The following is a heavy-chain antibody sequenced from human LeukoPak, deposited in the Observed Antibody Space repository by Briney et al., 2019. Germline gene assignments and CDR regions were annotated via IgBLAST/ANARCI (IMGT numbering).Heavy chain of an antibody. J-gene: IGHJ3*02. D-gene: IGHD6-19*01. V-gene: IGHV5-51*01. CDR2: IYPGDSDT. CDR3: ARRYSNGWYGDAFDI. CDR1: GYSFTNYW. Sequence: GESLKISCKGSGYSFTNYWICWVRQMPGKGLEWMGIIYPGDSDTRYSPSFQGQVTISADKSISTAYLQWSSLKASDTAMYYCARRYSNGWYGDAFDIWGQGTMVTV.